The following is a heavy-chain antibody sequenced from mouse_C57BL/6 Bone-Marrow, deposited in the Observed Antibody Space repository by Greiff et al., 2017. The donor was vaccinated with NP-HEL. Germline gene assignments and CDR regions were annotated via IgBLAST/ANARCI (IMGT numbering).Heavy chain of an antibody. Sequence: VQLQQPGAELVRPGSSVKLSCKASGYTFTSYWMHWVKQRPIQGLEWIGNIDPSDSETHYNQKFKDKATLTVDKSSSTAYMQLSSLTSEDSAVYYCERDNYYGGDYYWGQGTTLTVSS. CDR3: ERDNYYGGDYY. J-gene: IGHJ2*01. CDR1: GYTFTSYW. CDR2: IDPSDSET. V-gene: IGHV1-52*01. D-gene: IGHD1-1*01.